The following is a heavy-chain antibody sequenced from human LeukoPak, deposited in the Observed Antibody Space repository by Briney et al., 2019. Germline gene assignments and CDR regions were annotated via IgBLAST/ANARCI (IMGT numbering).Heavy chain of an antibody. CDR1: GDSISSSRYY. J-gene: IGHJ5*02. V-gene: IGHV4-39*07. Sequence: SETLSLTCTVSGDSISSSRYYWGWIRQPPGKGLEWIGNIYHSGITYYNPSLKSRVTISVDTSKNQFSLKLSSVTAADTAVYYCARDGRYSYGSANWFDPWGQGTLVTVSS. CDR3: ARDGRYSYGSANWFDP. D-gene: IGHD5-18*01. CDR2: IYHSGIT.